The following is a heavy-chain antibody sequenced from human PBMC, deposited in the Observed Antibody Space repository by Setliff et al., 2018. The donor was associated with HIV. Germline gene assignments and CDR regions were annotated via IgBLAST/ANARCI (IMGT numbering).Heavy chain of an antibody. CDR3: ARGCNGGNCYHGSGWFDP. CDR2: INTNTGNP. V-gene: IGHV7-4-1*02. CDR1: GYTFTSYD. J-gene: IGHJ5*02. Sequence: ASVKVSCKASGYTFTSYDINWVRQATGQGLEWMGWINTNTGNPTYAQGFTGRFVFSLDTSVSTAYLQISSLKAEDTAMYYCARGCNGGNCYHGSGWFDPWGQGTLVTVSS. D-gene: IGHD2-15*01.